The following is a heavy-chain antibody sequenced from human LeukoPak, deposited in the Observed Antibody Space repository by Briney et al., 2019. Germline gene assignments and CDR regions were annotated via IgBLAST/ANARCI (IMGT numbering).Heavy chain of an antibody. D-gene: IGHD4-11*01. CDR1: GGTISSSSYY. Sequence: SETLSLTCTVSGGTISSSSYYWGWIRQPPGKGLEWIGSIYYSGSTYYNPSLKSRVTISVDTSKNQFSLKLSSVTAADTAVYCCASSPCQTSNVFDPWGQGTLVTVSS. V-gene: IGHV4-39*07. CDR2: IYYSGST. J-gene: IGHJ5*02. CDR3: ASSPCQTSNVFDP.